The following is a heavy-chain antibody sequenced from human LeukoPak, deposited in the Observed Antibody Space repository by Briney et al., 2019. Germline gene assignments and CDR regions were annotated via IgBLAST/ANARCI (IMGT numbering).Heavy chain of an antibody. D-gene: IGHD6-19*01. V-gene: IGHV1-8*01. CDR2: MNPNSGNT. CDR1: GYTFTSYD. Sequence: EASVKVSCKASGYTFTSYDINWVRQATGQGLEWMGWMNPNSGNTGYAQKFQGRVTMTRNTSISTAYMELSSLRSEDTAVYYCARSLSSGWYLIPRYYYYYMDVWGKGTTVTISS. CDR3: ARSLSSGWYLIPRYYYYYMDV. J-gene: IGHJ6*03.